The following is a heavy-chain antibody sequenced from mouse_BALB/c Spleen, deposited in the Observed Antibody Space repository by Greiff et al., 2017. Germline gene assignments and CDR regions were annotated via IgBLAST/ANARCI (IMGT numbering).Heavy chain of an antibody. CDR1: GFTFSSYT. CDR3: TRGGSDGYAGNY. CDR2: ISSGGSYT. Sequence: EVKLVESGGGLVKPGGSLKLSCAASGFTFSSYTMSWVRQTPEKRLEWVATISSGGSYTYYPASVKGRFTISRDNAKNTLYLQMSSLKAEDTAMYDSTRGGSDGYAGNYWGQGTTVTVSS. D-gene: IGHD2-3*01. J-gene: IGHJ2*01. V-gene: IGHV5-6-4*01.